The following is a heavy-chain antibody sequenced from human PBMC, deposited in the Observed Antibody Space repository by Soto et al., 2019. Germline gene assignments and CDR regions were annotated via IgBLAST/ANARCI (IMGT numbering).Heavy chain of an antibody. V-gene: IGHV5-51*01. Sequence: GESLKISCKGAGYSFTSYWIGWVRQMPGKGLEWMGIIYPGDSDTRYSPSFQGQVTISADKSISTAYLQWSSLKASDTAMYYCASQNYYYYYGMDVWGKGTTVTVSS. CDR3: ASQNYYYYYGMDV. CDR2: IYPGDSDT. J-gene: IGHJ6*04. CDR1: GYSFTSYW.